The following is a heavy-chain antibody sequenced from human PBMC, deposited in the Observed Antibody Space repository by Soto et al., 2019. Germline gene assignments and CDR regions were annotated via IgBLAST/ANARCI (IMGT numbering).Heavy chain of an antibody. V-gene: IGHV3-23*01. Sequence: PWGSLRLSCAASGFSFPDRAMHWVRQAPGKGLEWVSGISGSGSVTYYVDSVKGRFTISRDNSKNTLYLQMNSLRAEDTAVYYCAKYCSSASSSYFDLWGQGTLVTVSS. CDR3: AKYCSSASSSYFDL. D-gene: IGHD2-2*01. J-gene: IGHJ4*02. CDR1: GFSFPDRA. CDR2: ISGSGSVT.